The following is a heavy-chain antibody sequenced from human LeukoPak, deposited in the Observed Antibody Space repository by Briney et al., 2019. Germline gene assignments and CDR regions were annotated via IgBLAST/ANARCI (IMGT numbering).Heavy chain of an antibody. V-gene: IGHV1-2*02. CDR1: GYTFTDYY. J-gene: IGHJ4*02. D-gene: IGHD2-2*01. Sequence: HVASVKVSCKASGYTFTDYYMHWVRQAPGQGFEWMGWINPNDGDTNYAQKFQGRVTMTRDTSISTAHMEVSRLRSDDTAVYYCARANLLYCSSTTCLFDYWGQGTLVTVSS. CDR3: ARANLLYCSSTTCLFDY. CDR2: INPNDGDT.